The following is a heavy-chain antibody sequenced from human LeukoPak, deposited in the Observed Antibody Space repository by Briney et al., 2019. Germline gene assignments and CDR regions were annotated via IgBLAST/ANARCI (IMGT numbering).Heavy chain of an antibody. CDR1: GYTFTSHG. CDR3: AGTCPGASCYHIY. CDR2: ISTYNGDA. J-gene: IGHJ4*02. Sequence: ASVKVSCKASGYTFTSHGITWLRQAPGQGLEWMGWISTYNGDANFPQKLQGRVTMTTDTSTSTAYLELRSLRSDDTAVYFCAGTCPGASCYHIYWGQGTLVTVSS. D-gene: IGHD2-2*01. V-gene: IGHV1-18*01.